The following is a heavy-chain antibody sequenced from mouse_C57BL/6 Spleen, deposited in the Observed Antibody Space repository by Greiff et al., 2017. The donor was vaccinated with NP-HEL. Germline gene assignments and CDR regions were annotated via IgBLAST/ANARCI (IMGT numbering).Heavy chain of an antibody. CDR1: GFTFSSYA. CDR2: ISDGGSYT. D-gene: IGHD2-1*01. J-gene: IGHJ2*01. CDR3: ARGRVYVNYEYFDY. Sequence: EVMLVESGGGLVKPGGSLQLSCAASGFTFSSYAMSWVRQTPEKRLEWVATISDGGSYTYSPDNVKGRFTISRDNAKNNLYLQMSHLKSEDTAMYYCARGRVYVNYEYFDYWGQGTTLTVSS. V-gene: IGHV5-4*03.